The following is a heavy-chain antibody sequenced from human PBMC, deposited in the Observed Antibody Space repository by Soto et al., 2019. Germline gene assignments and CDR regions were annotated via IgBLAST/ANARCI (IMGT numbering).Heavy chain of an antibody. J-gene: IGHJ4*02. V-gene: IGHV3-7*01. CDR3: ARHDDRDANY. CDR1: GFTFGKYW. D-gene: IGHD3-3*01. Sequence: EVQLVESGGGLVQPGGSLRISCAASGFTFGKYWMAWVRQAPGKGLEWLANIKRDGSEKYYVDSVKGRFTISRDNAKNSLYLQMSSLRVEDTAAYYCARHDDRDANYWGQGTLVTVSS. CDR2: IKRDGSEK.